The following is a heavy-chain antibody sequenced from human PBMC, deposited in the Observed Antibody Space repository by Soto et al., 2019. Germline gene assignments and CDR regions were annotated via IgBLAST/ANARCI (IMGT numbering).Heavy chain of an antibody. J-gene: IGHJ4*02. V-gene: IGHV3-30-3*01. CDR3: ARDSRSSSWYGY. Sequence: GGSLRLSCAASGFTFSSYAMHWVRQAPGKGLEWVAVISYDGSNKYYADSVKGRFTISRDNSKNTLYLQMNSLRAEDTAVYYCARDSRSSSWYGYWGQGTLVTVSS. D-gene: IGHD6-13*01. CDR2: ISYDGSNK. CDR1: GFTFSSYA.